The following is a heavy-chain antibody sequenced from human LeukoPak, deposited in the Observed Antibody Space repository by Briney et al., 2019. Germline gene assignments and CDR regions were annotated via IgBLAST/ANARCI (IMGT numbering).Heavy chain of an antibody. Sequence: GSLRLSCAASGFTFSSYDIHWVRQATGKGLEWVSGIGTAGEIYYPGSVKGRFTISRENAKNSLYLQMNSLRAGDTAVYYCARAGWFGEFYGPLDYWGQGNMVTVSS. CDR3: ARAGWFGEFYGPLDY. D-gene: IGHD3-10*01. J-gene: IGHJ4*02. CDR1: GFTFSSYD. V-gene: IGHV3-13*01. CDR2: IGTAGEI.